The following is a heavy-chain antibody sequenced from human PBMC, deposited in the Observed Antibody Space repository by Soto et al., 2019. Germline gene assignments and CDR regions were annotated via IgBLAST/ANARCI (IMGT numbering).Heavy chain of an antibody. CDR2: INAGNGNT. J-gene: IGHJ5*02. CDR3: ASGSALGYYDSSGYSWFDP. CDR1: GYTFTSYA. V-gene: IGHV1-3*01. D-gene: IGHD3-22*01. Sequence: ASVKVSCKASGYTFTSYAMHWVRQAPGQRLEWTGWINAGNGNTKYSQKFQGRVTITRDTSASTAYMELSSLRSEDTAVYYCASGSALGYYDSSGYSWFDPWGQGTLVTVPQ.